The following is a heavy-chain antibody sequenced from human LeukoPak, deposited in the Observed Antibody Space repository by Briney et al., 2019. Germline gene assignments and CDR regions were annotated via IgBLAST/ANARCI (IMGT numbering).Heavy chain of an antibody. CDR3: ARNGDFVDY. J-gene: IGHJ4*02. V-gene: IGHV3-7*05. Sequence: PGGSLRLSCAASGFTFRSYWMSWVRQAPGKGLEWVANIKRDGSEKYYVDSVKGRFSISRDSAKNSLYLQMNSLRAEDTALYYCARNGDFVDYWGQGTPVTVSS. D-gene: IGHD4-17*01. CDR1: GFTFRSYW. CDR2: IKRDGSEK.